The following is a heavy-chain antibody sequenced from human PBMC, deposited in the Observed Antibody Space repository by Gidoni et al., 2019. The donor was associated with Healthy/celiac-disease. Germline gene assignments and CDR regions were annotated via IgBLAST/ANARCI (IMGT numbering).Heavy chain of an antibody. CDR2: ISYDGSNK. D-gene: IGHD6-19*01. CDR3: AKLTGGHRPGIAVAGTFPGAFDI. CDR1: GFTFISYG. V-gene: IGHV3-30*18. J-gene: IGHJ3*02. Sequence: QVQLVESGGGVVQPGRSLRLSCAASGFTFISYGMHWVRQAPGKGLEWVAVISYDGSNKYYADSVKGRFTISRDNSKNTLYLQMNSLRAEDTAVYYCAKLTGGHRPGIAVAGTFPGAFDIWGQGTMVTVSS.